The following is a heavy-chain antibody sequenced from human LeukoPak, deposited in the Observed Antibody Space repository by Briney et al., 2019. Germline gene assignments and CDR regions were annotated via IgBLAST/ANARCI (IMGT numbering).Heavy chain of an antibody. Sequence: ASVKVSCKASGYTCTSYDINWVRQATRQGMEWMGWMNPNSGNTGYAQKFQGRVTMTRNTSISTAYMELSSLRSEDTAVYYCARGRRTYNWNDGVWYYYGMDVWGQGTTVTVSS. CDR3: ARGRRTYNWNDGVWYYYGMDV. CDR2: MNPNSGNT. D-gene: IGHD1-1*01. V-gene: IGHV1-8*01. J-gene: IGHJ6*02. CDR1: GYTCTSYD.